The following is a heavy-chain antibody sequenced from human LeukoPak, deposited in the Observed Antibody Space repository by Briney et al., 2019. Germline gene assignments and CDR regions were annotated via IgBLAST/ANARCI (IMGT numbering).Heavy chain of an antibody. D-gene: IGHD6-19*01. V-gene: IGHV4-59*01. CDR3: ASTQQWLAFDY. J-gene: IGHJ4*02. CDR1: GGSISSYY. CDR2: FYNSGST. Sequence: SETLSLTCSVSGGSISSYYWGWIRQPPGMALEWIGCFYNSGSTNYNPSLKSRATTSVDTSKNQLTLRPSSVTAADTAVYYCASTQQWLAFDYWGQGILVTVSS.